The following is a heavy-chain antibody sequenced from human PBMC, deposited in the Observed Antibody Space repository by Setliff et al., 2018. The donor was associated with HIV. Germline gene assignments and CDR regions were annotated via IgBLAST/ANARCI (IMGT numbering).Heavy chain of an antibody. CDR1: GFTVSERY. D-gene: IGHD3-10*01. Sequence: PGGSLRLSCAASGFTVSERYMSWIRQAPGKGLEWISYISSSSSSYTNYADSVKGRFTISRDSAKNSLYLHMDSLRAEDTAVYYCARDIPFGDLLMLQAYMDVWGNGTTVTVSS. J-gene: IGHJ6*04. V-gene: IGHV3-11*06. CDR3: ARDIPFGDLLMLQAYMDV. CDR2: ISSSSSSYT.